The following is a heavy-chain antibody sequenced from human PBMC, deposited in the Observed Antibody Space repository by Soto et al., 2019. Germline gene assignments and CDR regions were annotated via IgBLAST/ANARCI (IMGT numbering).Heavy chain of an antibody. CDR1: GFTFSSFA. V-gene: IGHV3-23*01. J-gene: IGHJ2*01. CDR2: ISGSSGRT. D-gene: IGHD2-8*01. Sequence: GGSVRLSCAASGFTFSSFAINWVRQAPGKGLEWVSGISGSSGRTYYADSVKGRFTISRDNSKNMVYLQMNSLRADDTALYYCAKDMYPVFWYFDLWGRGTLVTVSS. CDR3: AKDMYPVFWYFDL.